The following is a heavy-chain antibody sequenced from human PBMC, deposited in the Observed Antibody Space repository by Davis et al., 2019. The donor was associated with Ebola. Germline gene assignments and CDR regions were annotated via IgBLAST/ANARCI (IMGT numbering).Heavy chain of an antibody. CDR3: ARNTGGYSYGRFDY. Sequence: WIGEINHSGSTNYNPSLKSRVTISVDTSKNQFSLKLSSVTAADTAVYYCARNTGGYSYGRFDYWGQGTLVTVSS. J-gene: IGHJ4*02. V-gene: IGHV4-34*01. CDR2: INHSGST. D-gene: IGHD5-18*01.